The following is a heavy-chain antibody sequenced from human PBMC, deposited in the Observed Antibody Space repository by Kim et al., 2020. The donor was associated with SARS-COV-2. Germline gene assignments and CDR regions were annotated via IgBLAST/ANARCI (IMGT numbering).Heavy chain of an antibody. Sequence: SETLSLTCTVSGGSISSSNYWGWIRQPPGKGLEWIATISYSGTTYYKPSPGSRVTISLDTSNNRFSLKLTSVIATDTAMYYCARHYSLSTWSTEYAFDIWGRGKMLTVSS. D-gene: IGHD2-15*01. V-gene: IGHV4-39*01. J-gene: IGHJ3*02. CDR2: ISYSGTT. CDR3: ARHYSLSTWSTEYAFDI. CDR1: GGSISSSNY.